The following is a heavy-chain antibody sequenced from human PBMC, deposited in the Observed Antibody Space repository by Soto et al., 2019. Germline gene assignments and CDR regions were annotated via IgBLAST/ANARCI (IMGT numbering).Heavy chain of an antibody. Sequence: GASVKVSCKASGYTFTSYGISWVRQAPGQGLEWMGWINPNSGGTNYAQKFQGWVTMTRDTSISTAYMELSRLRSDDTAVYYCAREPRITGTTFIKEFDYWGQGTLVTVSS. CDR3: AREPRITGTTFIKEFDY. V-gene: IGHV1-2*04. CDR1: GYTFTSYG. CDR2: INPNSGGT. D-gene: IGHD1-20*01. J-gene: IGHJ4*02.